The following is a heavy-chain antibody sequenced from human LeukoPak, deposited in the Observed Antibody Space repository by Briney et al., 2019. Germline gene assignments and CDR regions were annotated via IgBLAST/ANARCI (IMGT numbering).Heavy chain of an antibody. CDR1: GYTFTNYG. V-gene: IGHV1-69*06. D-gene: IGHD6-6*01. Sequence: GASVKVSCKASGYTFTNYGISWVRQAPGQGLEWMGGIIPIFGTANYAQKFQGRVTITADKSTSTAYMELSSLRSEDTAVYYCARDSHAARFFPLDYYYYYMDVWGKGTTVTISS. CDR3: ARDSHAARFFPLDYYYYYMDV. J-gene: IGHJ6*03. CDR2: IIPIFGTA.